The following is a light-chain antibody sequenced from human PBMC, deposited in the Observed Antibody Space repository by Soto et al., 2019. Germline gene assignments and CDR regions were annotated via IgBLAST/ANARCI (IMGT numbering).Light chain of an antibody. CDR3: QQYNSYPLT. Sequence: DIQMTQSPSSLSASVGDRVTITCRASQSISSNLNWYQQQPGKVPKLLIYAASSLQSGVPSRFSGSGSGTEFTLTISSLQPDDFATYYCQQYNSYPLTFGGGTKVDI. CDR1: QSISSN. J-gene: IGKJ4*01. V-gene: IGKV1-5*01. CDR2: AAS.